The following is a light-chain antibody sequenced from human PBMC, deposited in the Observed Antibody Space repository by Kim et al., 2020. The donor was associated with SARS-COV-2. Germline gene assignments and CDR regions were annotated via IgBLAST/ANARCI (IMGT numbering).Light chain of an antibody. CDR1: SSNIGSNI. V-gene: IGLV1-44*01. CDR2: SNN. CDR3: ATWDDSLNGVV. Sequence: QSVLTQPPSASGTPGQRVTISCSGSSSNIGSNIVNWYQQLPGTAPKLFIYSNNQRPSGVPDRFSGSKSGTSASLAISGLQSEDEADYYCATWDDSLNGVVFGGGTQLTVL. J-gene: IGLJ2*01.